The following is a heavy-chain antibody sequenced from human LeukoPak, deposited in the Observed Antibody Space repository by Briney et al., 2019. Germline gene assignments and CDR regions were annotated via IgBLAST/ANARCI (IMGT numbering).Heavy chain of an antibody. CDR2: IIPIFGTA. V-gene: IGHV1-69*13. Sequence: GASVKVSCKASGGTFSSYAISWVRQAPGQGLEWMGGIIPIFGTANYAQKFQGRVTITADESTSTAYMELSSQRCEDTSVYYCARDHHSSGFLSRGDVWGQGTTVTVSS. CDR1: GGTFSSYA. J-gene: IGHJ6*02. CDR3: ARDHHSSGFLSRGDV. D-gene: IGHD3-22*01.